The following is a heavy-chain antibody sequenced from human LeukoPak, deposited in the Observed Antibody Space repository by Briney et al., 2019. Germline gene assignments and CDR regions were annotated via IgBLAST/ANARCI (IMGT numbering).Heavy chain of an antibody. D-gene: IGHD1-26*01. J-gene: IGHJ4*02. CDR2: INWNGGST. CDR3: ATTGSGSYYDY. V-gene: IGHV3-20*04. CDR1: GFSFRHYA. Sequence: GGSLSLSCVASGFSFRHYAIHWVRPAPGKGLEWVSGINWNGGSTGYADSVKGRFTISRDNAKNTLFLQMNSLRAEDTAVYYCATTGSGSYYDYWGQGTLVTVSS.